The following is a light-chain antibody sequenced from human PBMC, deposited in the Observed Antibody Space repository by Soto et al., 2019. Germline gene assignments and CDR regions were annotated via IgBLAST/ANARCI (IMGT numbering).Light chain of an antibody. V-gene: IGKV4-1*01. J-gene: IGKJ4*01. Sequence: DIVMTQSPDSLAVSLGERATINCKSSQSVLYSSNNKNDLAWYQQKPGQPPKLPIYWASTRESGVPDRFSGSGSGTDFTLTISSLQAEDVAVYYCQQYYTNALTFGGGTKVGVK. CDR3: QQYYTNALT. CDR1: QSVLYSSNNKND. CDR2: WAS.